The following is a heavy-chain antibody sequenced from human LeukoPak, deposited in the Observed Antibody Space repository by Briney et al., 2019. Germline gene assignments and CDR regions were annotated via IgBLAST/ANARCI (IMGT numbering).Heavy chain of an antibody. CDR2: IYYSGST. J-gene: IGHJ6*03. V-gene: IGHV4-39*07. CDR3: AREDKAVNQLVPPYMDV. Sequence: PSETLSLTCTVSGGSISSSSYHWGWIRQPPGKGLEWIGSIYYSGSTYYNPSLKSRVTISVDTSKNQFSLKLSSVTAADTAVYYCAREDKAVNQLVPPYMDVWGKGTTVTVSS. D-gene: IGHD6-6*01. CDR1: GGSISSSSYH.